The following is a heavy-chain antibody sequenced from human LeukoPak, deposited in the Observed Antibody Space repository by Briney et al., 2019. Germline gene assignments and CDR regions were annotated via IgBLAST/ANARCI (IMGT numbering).Heavy chain of an antibody. CDR2: INPNSGGT. CDR1: GYTFTSYG. V-gene: IGHV1-2*02. CDR3: ARVSTTGSGWYSDLDY. D-gene: IGHD6-19*01. Sequence: ASVKVSCKASGYTFTSYGISWVRQAPGQGLEWMGWINPNSGGTNYAQKFQGRVTMTRDTSISTAYMELSRLRSDDTAVYYCARVSTTGSGWYSDLDYWGQGTLVTVSS. J-gene: IGHJ4*02.